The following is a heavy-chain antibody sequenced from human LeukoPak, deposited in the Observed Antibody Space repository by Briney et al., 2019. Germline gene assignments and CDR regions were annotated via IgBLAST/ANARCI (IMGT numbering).Heavy chain of an antibody. CDR1: GVSISSDSHY. D-gene: IGHD3-10*01. V-gene: IGHV4-61*01. CDR3: ARHESLLLWFGELRSAWYFDL. CDR2: VYYSGST. J-gene: IGHJ2*01. Sequence: SETLSLTCTVSGVSISSDSHYWSWIRQSPGKGLEWIGYVYYSGSTNYNPSLKSRVTISVDTSKNQFSLKLSSVTAADTAVHYCARHESLLLWFGELRSAWYFDLWGRGTLVTVSS.